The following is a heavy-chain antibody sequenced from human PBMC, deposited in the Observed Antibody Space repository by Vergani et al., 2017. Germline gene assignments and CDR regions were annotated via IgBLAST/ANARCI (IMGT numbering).Heavy chain of an antibody. CDR1: GFTFRPYT. D-gene: IGHD1-1*01. CDR3: AKNPGISTTRHYYAMDV. CDR2: ISSSSAAI. Sequence: EVQLVESGGGLVQPGGSLRLSCVASGFTFRPYTMNWVRQGPGKGLEWLSNISSSSAAINYADSVKGRFTISRDNAKNSLYLQMNSLRAEDTAVYYCAKNPGISTTRHYYAMDVWGQGTTVTVSS. V-gene: IGHV3-48*01. J-gene: IGHJ6*02.